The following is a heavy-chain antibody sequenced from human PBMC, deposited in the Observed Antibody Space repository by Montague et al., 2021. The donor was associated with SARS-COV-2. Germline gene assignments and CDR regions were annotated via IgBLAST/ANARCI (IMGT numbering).Heavy chain of an antibody. CDR2: IFHSGNT. D-gene: IGHD2-21*02. J-gene: IGHJ6*02. Sequence: SETLSLTCNVSGVSVLSYNSTGLTSPLESGLECVGRIFHSGNTIYNPSLKSRVTISVDTSKNQFFLNLRSMVAADTAIYYCTRGRRVTTADNYYYGMDVWGQGTTVTVSS. V-gene: IGHV4-59*02. CDR1: GVSVLSYN. CDR3: TRGRRVTTADNYYYGMDV.